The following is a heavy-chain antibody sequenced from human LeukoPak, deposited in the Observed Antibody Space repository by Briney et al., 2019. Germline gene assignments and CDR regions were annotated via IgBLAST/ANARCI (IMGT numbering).Heavy chain of an antibody. CDR1: GYTFTGYY. CDR2: INPNSGGT. Sequence: GASVKVSCKASGYTFTGYYMHWVRQAPGQGLEWMGRINPNSGGTNYAQKFQGRVTMTRDTSISTAYMELRSLRSDDTAVYYCARARDGYNYEADYWGQGTLVTVSS. D-gene: IGHD5-24*01. CDR3: ARARDGYNYEADY. V-gene: IGHV1-2*06. J-gene: IGHJ4*02.